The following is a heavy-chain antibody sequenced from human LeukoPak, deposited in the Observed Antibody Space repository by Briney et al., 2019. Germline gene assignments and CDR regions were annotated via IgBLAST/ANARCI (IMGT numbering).Heavy chain of an antibody. D-gene: IGHD2-2*01. V-gene: IGHV2-5*02. CDR2: IYWDDDK. Sequence: ESGPTLVKPTQTLTLTCTFSGFSLSTSGVGVGWIRQPPGQALEWLALIYWDDDKRYSPSLKSRLTITKDTSKNQVVLTMTNMDPVDTATYYCAHLTPSFDNPDAFDIWGQGTMVTVSS. CDR1: GFSLSTSGVG. J-gene: IGHJ3*02. CDR3: AHLTPSFDNPDAFDI.